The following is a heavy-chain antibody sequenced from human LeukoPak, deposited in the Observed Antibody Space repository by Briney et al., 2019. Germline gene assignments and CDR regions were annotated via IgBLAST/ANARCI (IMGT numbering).Heavy chain of an antibody. J-gene: IGHJ4*02. CDR3: ARSEYSFDY. D-gene: IGHD6-6*01. V-gene: IGHV3-74*03. CDR1: GFTFSSSW. Sequence: GGSLRLSCAASGFTFSSSWMLWVRQPPGKGLVWVSRINSDGSSATYADSVKGRFTISRDNAKNTLYLQMNSLRAEDTAVYYCARSEYSFDYWGQGSLVTVSS. CDR2: INSDGSSA.